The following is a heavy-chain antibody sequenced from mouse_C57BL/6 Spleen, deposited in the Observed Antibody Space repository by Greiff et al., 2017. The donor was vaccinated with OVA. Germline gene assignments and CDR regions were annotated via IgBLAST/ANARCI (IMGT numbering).Heavy chain of an antibody. D-gene: IGHD2-4*01. CDR2: INPNNGGT. CDR1: GYTFTDYN. J-gene: IGHJ3*01. CDR3: ARAPYDYGAY. V-gene: IGHV1-18*01. Sequence: VQLQQSGPELVKPGASVKIPCKASGYTFTDYNMDWVKQSHGKSLEWIGDINPNNGGTIYNQKFKGKATLTVDKSSSTAYMELRSLTSEDTAVYYCARAPYDYGAYWGQGTLVTVSA.